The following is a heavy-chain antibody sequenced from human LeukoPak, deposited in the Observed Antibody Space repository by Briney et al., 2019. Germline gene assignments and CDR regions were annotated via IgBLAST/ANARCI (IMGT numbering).Heavy chain of an antibody. V-gene: IGHV1-69*05. CDR1: GGTFSSYA. CDR3: ARDQRMADDILTGYYNRAFDI. J-gene: IGHJ3*02. Sequence: SVEVSCKASGGTFSSYAISWVRQAPGQGLEWMGRIIPIFGTANYAQKFQGRVTITTDESTSTAYMELSSLRSEDTAVYYCARDQRMADDILTGYYNRAFDIWGQGTMVTVPS. CDR2: IIPIFGTA. D-gene: IGHD3-9*01.